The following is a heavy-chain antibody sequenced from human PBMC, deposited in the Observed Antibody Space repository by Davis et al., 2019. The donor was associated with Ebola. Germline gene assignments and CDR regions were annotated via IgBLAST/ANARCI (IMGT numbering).Heavy chain of an antibody. CDR3: ARGSPYSGSYYNLFDY. CDR1: GGSSSAYY. V-gene: IGHV4-34*01. Sequence: SETLSLTCHVYGGSSSAYYWSWIRQPPGKGLEWIEEINHSGSTNYNPSLKSRVTISVDTSKNQYSLKLSSVSAADTAVYYCARGSPYSGSYYNLFDYWGQGTLVTVSS. CDR2: INHSGST. J-gene: IGHJ4*02. D-gene: IGHD1-26*01.